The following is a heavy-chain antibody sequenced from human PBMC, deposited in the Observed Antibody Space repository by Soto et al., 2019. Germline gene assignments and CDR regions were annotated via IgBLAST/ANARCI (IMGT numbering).Heavy chain of an antibody. D-gene: IGHD1-1*01. J-gene: IGHJ5*02. CDR3: ARHREALWNGRRNNWFDP. CDR1: GYSFTSYW. V-gene: IGHV5-51*01. CDR2: IYPGDSDT. Sequence: GESLKISCKGSGYSFTSYWIGWVRQMPGKGLEWMGIIYPGDSDTRYSPSFQGQVTISADKSISTAYLQGSSLKASDTAMYYCARHREALWNGRRNNWFDPWGQGTLVTVSS.